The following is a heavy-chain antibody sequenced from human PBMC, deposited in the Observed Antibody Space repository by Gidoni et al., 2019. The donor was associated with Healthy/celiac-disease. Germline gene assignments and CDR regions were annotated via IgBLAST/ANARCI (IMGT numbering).Heavy chain of an antibody. CDR1: GFTFSDHY. CDR2: TRNKANSYTT. J-gene: IGHJ6*02. D-gene: IGHD1-26*01. Sequence: EVQLVASGGGLVQPGGSLRLSCAASGFTFSDHYMDWVRQAPGKGLEWVGRTRNKANSYTTEYAASVKGRFTISRDDSKNSLYLQMNSLKTEDTAVYYCARGEIVGATIPYYYYGMDVWGQGTTVTVSS. CDR3: ARGEIVGATIPYYYYGMDV. V-gene: IGHV3-72*01.